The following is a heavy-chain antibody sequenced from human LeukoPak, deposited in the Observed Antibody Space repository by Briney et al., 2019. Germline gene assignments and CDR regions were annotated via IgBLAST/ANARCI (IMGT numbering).Heavy chain of an antibody. Sequence: SETLLLTCAVYGGYFNAYYWSWIRQPPGKGLEWIGEINHSGSTNYNSSLNCRVTISVDTAKNQFSLNLSCVTPAATAIYYCARATLQLERRPFDYWGQGTLVTVSS. D-gene: IGHD1-1*01. CDR3: ARATLQLERRPFDY. CDR2: INHSGST. V-gene: IGHV4-34*01. CDR1: GGYFNAYY. J-gene: IGHJ4*02.